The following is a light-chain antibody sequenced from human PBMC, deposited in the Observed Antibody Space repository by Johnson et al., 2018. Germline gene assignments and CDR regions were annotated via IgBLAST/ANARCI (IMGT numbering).Light chain of an antibody. J-gene: IGLJ1*01. V-gene: IGLV1-51*02. CDR3: GTWDSSLAAGNV. Sequence: QSVLTQPPSVSAALGQKVTISCSGSSSNIGNNYVSWYQQLPGTAPKLLIYENNKRPSGIPDRFSGSKSGTSATPGITGLQPGDEADYYCGTWDSSLAAGNVFGTGTKVTVL. CDR2: ENN. CDR1: SSNIGNNY.